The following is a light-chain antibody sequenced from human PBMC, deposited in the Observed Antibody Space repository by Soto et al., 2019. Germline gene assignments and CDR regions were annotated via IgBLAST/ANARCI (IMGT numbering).Light chain of an antibody. V-gene: IGLV2-14*03. J-gene: IGLJ3*02. CDR2: DVN. Sequence: QSALTQPASVSGSPGQSITISCTGTSSDVGGYNFVSWYQQHPGKVPKLMIYDVNNRPSGVSHRFSGSKSGNAASLTISGLQAEDEADYYCFSYSTISTVVLGGGTKLTVL. CDR3: FSYSTISTVV. CDR1: SSDVGGYNF.